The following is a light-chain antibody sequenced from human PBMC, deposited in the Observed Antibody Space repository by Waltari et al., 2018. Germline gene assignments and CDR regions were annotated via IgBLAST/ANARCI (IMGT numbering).Light chain of an antibody. V-gene: IGLV3-1*01. CDR2: QDS. CDR3: QAWDSSHVV. CDR1: KLGDKY. Sequence: SYELTQPPSVSMSPGQTASITCSGDKLGDKYACWYQQKPGQSPVVVIYQDSKRPSGIPERFSGSNSGNTATLTISGTQAMDEADYYCQAWDSSHVVFGGGTKLTVL. J-gene: IGLJ2*01.